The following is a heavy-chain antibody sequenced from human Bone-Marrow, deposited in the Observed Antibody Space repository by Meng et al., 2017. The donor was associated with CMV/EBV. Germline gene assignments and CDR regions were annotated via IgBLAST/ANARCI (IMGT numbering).Heavy chain of an antibody. V-gene: IGHV4-59*01. CDR1: GGSISSYY. Sequence: SETLSLTCTVSGGSISSYYWSWIRQPPGKGLEWIGYIYYSGSTNYNPSLKSRVTISVDTSKNQFSLKLSSVTAADTAVYYCAREGVSYGGIDYWGQGTLVTVSS. D-gene: IGHD3-16*01. CDR3: AREGVSYGGIDY. CDR2: IYYSGST. J-gene: IGHJ4*02.